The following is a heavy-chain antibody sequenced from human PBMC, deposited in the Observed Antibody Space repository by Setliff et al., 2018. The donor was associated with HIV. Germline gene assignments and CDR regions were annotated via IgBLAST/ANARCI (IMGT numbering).Heavy chain of an antibody. CDR3: ARDPGGESWLDV. D-gene: IGHD4-17*01. V-gene: IGHV3-7*01. Sequence: GGSLRLSCAASGFTFSRYWMSWVRQAPGKGLEWVANIKQDGSEKYYGDSVQGRFTVSRDNAENSVYLQMNNLRAEDTAVYYCARDPGGESWLDVWGQGVLVTVSS. J-gene: IGHJ5*02. CDR1: GFTFSRYW. CDR2: IKQDGSEK.